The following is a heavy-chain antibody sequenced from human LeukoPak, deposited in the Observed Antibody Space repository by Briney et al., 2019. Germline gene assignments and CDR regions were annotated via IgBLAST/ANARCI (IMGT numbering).Heavy chain of an antibody. CDR1: GGSISSSSYY. CDR3: VHEAVAGTNY. CDR2: IYYSGST. J-gene: IGHJ4*02. D-gene: IGHD6-19*01. Sequence: SETLSLTRTVSGGSISSSSYYWGWIRQPPGKGLEWIGSIYYSGSTYYNPSLKSRVTISVDTSKNQFSLKLSSVTAADTAVYYCVHEAVAGTNYWGQGTLVTVSS. V-gene: IGHV4-39*01.